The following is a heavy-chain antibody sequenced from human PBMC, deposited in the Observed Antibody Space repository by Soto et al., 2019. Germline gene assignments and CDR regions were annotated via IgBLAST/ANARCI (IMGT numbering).Heavy chain of an antibody. CDR2: ISGGGETT. J-gene: IGHJ4*02. D-gene: IGHD3-10*01. V-gene: IGHV3-23*01. CDR3: ATGRGGSGSLTPRVDF. CDR1: GFTFNNYA. Sequence: EVQLLESGGGLVQPGGSLRLSCAASGFTFNNYAMTWVRQAPGKGLEWVSAISGGGETTSYADSVKGRFTVSRDGSKNTRYLQMSSLRAEDTALYCCATGRGGSGSLTPRVDFWGQGTLVTVSS.